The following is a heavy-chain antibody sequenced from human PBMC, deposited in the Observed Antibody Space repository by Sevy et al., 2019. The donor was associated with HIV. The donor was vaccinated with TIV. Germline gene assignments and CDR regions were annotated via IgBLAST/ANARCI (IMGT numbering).Heavy chain of an antibody. Sequence: GASVKVSCKASGGTFSSYAISWVRQAPGQGLEWMGGIIPIFGTANYAQKFQGRVTITADKSTSTAYMELSSLRSEDTAVYYCARDMAGAEGMTYYYMDVWGKGTTVTVSS. CDR3: ARDMAGAEGMTYYYMDV. D-gene: IGHD6-13*01. J-gene: IGHJ6*03. CDR1: GGTFSSYA. CDR2: IIPIFGTA. V-gene: IGHV1-69*06.